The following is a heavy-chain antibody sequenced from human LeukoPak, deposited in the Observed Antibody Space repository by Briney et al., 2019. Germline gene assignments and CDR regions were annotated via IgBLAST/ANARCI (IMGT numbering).Heavy chain of an antibody. CDR2: ISAYNGNT. CDR3: ARASYCSDGSCYSDY. CDR1: GYTFISYS. Sequence: ASVTVSCKASGYTFISYSISWVRQAPGQGIEWMGWISAYNGNTIYAQKVKGRVTMTTDTSTSTAYMELRSLKSDDTAVYYCARASYCSDGSCYSDYWGQGTLVTVSS. D-gene: IGHD2-15*01. J-gene: IGHJ4*02. V-gene: IGHV1-18*01.